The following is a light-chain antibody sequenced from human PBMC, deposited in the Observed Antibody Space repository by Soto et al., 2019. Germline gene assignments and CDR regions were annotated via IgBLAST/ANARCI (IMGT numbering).Light chain of an antibody. CDR3: QQYGSSPST. V-gene: IGKV3-20*01. CDR2: GAS. CDR1: QSVSSSY. Sequence: EIVLTQSPGTLSLSPGEGATLSCRASQSVSSSYLAWYQQSPGQAPRLLIYGASTRATDIPDRFSVSGSGTDFTLTIGRLEPEDFAVYYCQQYGSSPSTFGQGTRLEIK. J-gene: IGKJ5*01.